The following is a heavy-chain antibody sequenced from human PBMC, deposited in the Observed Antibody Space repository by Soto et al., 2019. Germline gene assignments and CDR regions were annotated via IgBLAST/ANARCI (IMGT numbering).Heavy chain of an antibody. V-gene: IGHV1-3*01. D-gene: IGHD6-19*01. CDR1: GYNFTTYV. Sequence: QVQLVQSGAEVKQPGASASVSCKASGYNFTTYVVHWLRQAPGQGPEWMGWINCGSGNTVYSQKFQGRVTFTRDTSARTAYMDLYSLTSGDTAVYYCARGYTSGWTFDFWGRGTLVTVSS. CDR3: ARGYTSGWTFDF. CDR2: INCGSGNT. J-gene: IGHJ4*02.